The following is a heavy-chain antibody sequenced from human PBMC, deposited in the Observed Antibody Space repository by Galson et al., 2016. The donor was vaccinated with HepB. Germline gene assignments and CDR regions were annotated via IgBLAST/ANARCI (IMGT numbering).Heavy chain of an antibody. CDR1: TFSSYA. CDR3: ARPHYYGSGSYGYYYGMDV. D-gene: IGHD3-10*01. V-gene: IGHV1-69*06. CDR2: IIPILDTA. J-gene: IGHJ6*02. Sequence: TFSSYALSWVRQAPGQGLEWMGGIIPILDTANYAQKFQGRVTITADKSTSTAYMELSRLRSEDAAVYYCARPHYYGSGSYGYYYGMDVWGQGTTVTFTS.